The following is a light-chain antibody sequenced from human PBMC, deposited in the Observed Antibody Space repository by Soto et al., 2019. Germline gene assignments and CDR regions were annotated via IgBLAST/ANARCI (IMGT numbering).Light chain of an antibody. V-gene: IGKV3D-15*01. CDR1: QSVRNL. Sequence: EIVLTQSPATLPLSPGERATLFFRASQSVRNLLAWYQQKPGQAPRLLIYGASSRATGIPDRFSSSGSGTEFTLTISSLPPDDFATYCCQQYNGSSTFGQGTKVDI. CDR2: GAS. J-gene: IGKJ1*01. CDR3: QQYNGSST.